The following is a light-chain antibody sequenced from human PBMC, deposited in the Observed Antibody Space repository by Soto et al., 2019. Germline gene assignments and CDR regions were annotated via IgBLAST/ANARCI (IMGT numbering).Light chain of an antibody. CDR2: DAS. V-gene: IGKV1-5*01. CDR3: QQDNSYPLT. CDR1: QSISSW. Sequence: QSPSTLSASVGDRVTITCRASQSISSWLAWYQQKPGKAPKLLIYDASSLESGVPSRFSGSGSGTEFTLTISSLQPDDFATYYCQQDNSYPLTFGGGTRLEIK. J-gene: IGKJ5*01.